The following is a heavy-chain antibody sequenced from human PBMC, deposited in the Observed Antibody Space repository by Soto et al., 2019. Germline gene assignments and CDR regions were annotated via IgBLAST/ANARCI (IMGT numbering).Heavy chain of an antibody. V-gene: IGHV3-30*18. CDR2: ISYDGSHK. Sequence: QVQLVESGGGVVQPGRSLRLSCAGSGFTFSNYALHWVRQAPGKGLEWVAVISYDGSHKYYADSVKGRFTISRDNSNNMLYLQMYSLSAEDTAVYYCAKDGAPQYSGRSSCHPAGDYWGQGTLVTVSS. CDR1: GFTFSNYA. D-gene: IGHD2-15*01. CDR3: AKDGAPQYSGRSSCHPAGDY. J-gene: IGHJ4*02.